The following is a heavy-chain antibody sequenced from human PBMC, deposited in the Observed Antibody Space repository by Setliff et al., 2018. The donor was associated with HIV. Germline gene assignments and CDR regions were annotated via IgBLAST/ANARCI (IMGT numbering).Heavy chain of an antibody. Sequence: SETLSLTCAVYGGSFSGYYWSWIRQPPGKGLGWIGEINHSGSTNYNPSLKSRVTISVDTSKNQFTLKLSSVTTADTAVFFCGRLTTTYYYDSSAYYHPVWGQGTLVTVSS. J-gene: IGHJ4*02. CDR1: GGSFSGYY. V-gene: IGHV4-34*01. D-gene: IGHD3-22*01. CDR2: INHSGST. CDR3: GRLTTTYYYDSSAYYHPV.